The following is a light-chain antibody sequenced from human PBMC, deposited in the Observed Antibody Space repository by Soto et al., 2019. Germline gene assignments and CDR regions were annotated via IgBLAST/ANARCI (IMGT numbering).Light chain of an antibody. CDR3: QQYGSSGT. V-gene: IGKV3-20*01. CDR1: QSVGSY. CDR2: DAS. J-gene: IGKJ1*01. Sequence: EIVWIQSPATLSLSPGERATLSCRASQSVGSYLAWYQHKPGQAPRLLISDASNRASGIPDRFSGSGSGTDFTLTISRLEPEDFAVYYCQQYGSSGTFGQGTKVDI.